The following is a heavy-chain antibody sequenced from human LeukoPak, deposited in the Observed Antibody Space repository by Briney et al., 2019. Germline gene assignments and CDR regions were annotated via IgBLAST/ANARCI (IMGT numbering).Heavy chain of an antibody. J-gene: IGHJ4*02. CDR1: GYTFTDYY. CDR3: AREVRSDFWSGSRYYFDY. CDR2: INPNSGGT. Sequence: ASVEVSCKASGYTFTDYYLHWVRQAPGQGLEWMGRINPNSGGTHYAQKFQGRVTITTDESTSTAYMELSSLRSEDTAVYYCAREVRSDFWSGSRYYFDYWGQGTLVTVSS. V-gene: IGHV1-2*06. D-gene: IGHD3-3*01.